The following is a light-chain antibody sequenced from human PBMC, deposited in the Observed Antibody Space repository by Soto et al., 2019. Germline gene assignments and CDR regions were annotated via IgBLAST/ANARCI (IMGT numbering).Light chain of an antibody. CDR3: CSYAGSSTFV. Sequence: QSALSQPASVSGSPGQSITLSCTGTSSDLGSYNLVSWYQQHPGKAPKLMIYEGSKRPSGVSYRFSGSKSANTASLTISGLQTEDEADYYCCSYAGSSTFVFGTGTKLTVL. CDR1: SSDLGSYNL. V-gene: IGLV2-23*01. J-gene: IGLJ1*01. CDR2: EGS.